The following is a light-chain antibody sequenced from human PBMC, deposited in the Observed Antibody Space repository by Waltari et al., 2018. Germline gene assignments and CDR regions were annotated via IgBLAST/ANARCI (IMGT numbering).Light chain of an antibody. Sequence: IQLTQSPSSLSASVGDRVTITCRASQCISSYLGWYQQKPGKAPKLLIYEASTLQSGVPSRFSGSGSGTDFTLIISSLQPEDFATYFCQQLSTYPLTFGGGTKVETK. CDR1: QCISSY. V-gene: IGKV1-9*01. CDR2: EAS. CDR3: QQLSTYPLT. J-gene: IGKJ4*01.